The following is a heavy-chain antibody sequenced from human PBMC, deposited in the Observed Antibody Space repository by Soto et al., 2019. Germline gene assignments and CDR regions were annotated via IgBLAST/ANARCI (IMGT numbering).Heavy chain of an antibody. CDR1: GFPFSSYG. Sequence: GGSRRLSCAASGFPFSSYGMHWVRQAPGKGLDWVAVIWYDGSNKDYADSVKGRFTISRDNSKNTLYLQMNSLRADDTAVYYCARPIKWGQGTFVTVS. CDR2: IWYDGSNK. J-gene: IGHJ4*02. V-gene: IGHV3-33*01. CDR3: ARPIK.